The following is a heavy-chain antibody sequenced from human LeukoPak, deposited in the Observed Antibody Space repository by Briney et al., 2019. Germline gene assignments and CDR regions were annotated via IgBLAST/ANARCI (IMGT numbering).Heavy chain of an antibody. CDR3: ARGDFSSGTYYFDY. J-gene: IGHJ4*02. CDR1: GYTFTGYY. V-gene: IGHV1-2*02. D-gene: IGHD6-25*01. Sequence: ASVKVSCKASGYTFTGYYMHWVRQAPGQGLEWMGWINPNSGGTNYAQKFQGRVTMTRDTSISTAYMELSRLRSDDTAVYYCARGDFSSGTYYFDYWGQGTLVTVSS. CDR2: INPNSGGT.